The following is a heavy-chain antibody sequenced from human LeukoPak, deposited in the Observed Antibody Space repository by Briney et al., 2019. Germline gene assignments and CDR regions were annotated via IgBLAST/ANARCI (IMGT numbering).Heavy chain of an antibody. Sequence: AASVKVSCKASGYTFTSYAMNWVRQAPGQGLEWMGWINTNTGNPTYAQGFTGRFVFSLDTSVSTAYLQISSLKAEDTAVYYCARGRGIAARQAFRNWFDPWGQGTLVTVSS. CDR3: ARGRGIAARQAFRNWFDP. CDR2: INTNTGNP. J-gene: IGHJ5*02. D-gene: IGHD6-6*01. V-gene: IGHV7-4-1*02. CDR1: GYTFTSYA.